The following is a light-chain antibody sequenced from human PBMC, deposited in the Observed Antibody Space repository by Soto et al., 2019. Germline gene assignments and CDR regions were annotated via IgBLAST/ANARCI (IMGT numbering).Light chain of an antibody. CDR3: QQYNNYFRT. Sequence: DFQMTQSPSTLSASVGDRVTITCRASQSVSSWLAWYQQKPGKAPKLLIYDASSLQSGVPSRFSGSGSGTEFTLTISSLQPDDFGTYYCQQYNNYFRTFGQGTKVDIK. CDR2: DAS. CDR1: QSVSSW. V-gene: IGKV1-5*01. J-gene: IGKJ1*01.